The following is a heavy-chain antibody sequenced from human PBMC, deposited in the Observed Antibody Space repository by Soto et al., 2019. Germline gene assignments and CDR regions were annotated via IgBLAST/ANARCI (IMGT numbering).Heavy chain of an antibody. CDR2: LNGNGGDT. CDR1: GFPFRSYT. V-gene: IGHV3-64D*06. CDR3: VKRGYIYGSSPFDI. J-gene: IGHJ3*02. Sequence: GWSLRLSCSASGFPFRSYTMYWVRQAPGKGLEFVSALNGNGGDTYYADSVKGRFSISRDNSKSTLYPQMSSLRAEDTAVYYCVKRGYIYGSSPFDIWGQGKMVTVPS. D-gene: IGHD5-18*01.